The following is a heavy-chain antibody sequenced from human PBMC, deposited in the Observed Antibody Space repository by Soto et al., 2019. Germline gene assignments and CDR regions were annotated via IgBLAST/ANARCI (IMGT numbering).Heavy chain of an antibody. CDR1: GDSIGSTDSY. CDR3: ARGGSGWAEYFQH. V-gene: IGHV4-30-4*08. CDR2: IYYTGGT. J-gene: IGHJ1*01. D-gene: IGHD6-25*01. Sequence: QVQLQESGPGLVEPSQTLSLTCTVSGDSIGSTDSYWSWIRRPPGKGLEWLGYIYYTGGTFYNPPLKSRLTLSLEAANHHFSLTRTSVTAADTGMYYCARGGSGWAEYFQHWGQGTLVAGS.